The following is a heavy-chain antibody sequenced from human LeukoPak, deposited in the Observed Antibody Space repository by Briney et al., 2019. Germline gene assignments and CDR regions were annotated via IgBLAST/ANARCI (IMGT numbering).Heavy chain of an antibody. CDR1: GFTFSGYW. Sequence: PGGSLRLSCAASGFTFSGYWMHWVRQAPGMGLVWVSRINEDGTDSMYAESVRGRFTIFRDNAKNTVYLQMNSLRAEDTAVYYCVRDETLWTLDWWGQGTLVSVSS. V-gene: IGHV3-74*03. CDR3: VRDETLWTLDW. J-gene: IGHJ4*02. CDR2: INEDGTDS. D-gene: IGHD1-1*01.